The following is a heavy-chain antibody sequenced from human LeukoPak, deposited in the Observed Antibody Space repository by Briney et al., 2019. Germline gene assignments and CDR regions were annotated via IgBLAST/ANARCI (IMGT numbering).Heavy chain of an antibody. V-gene: IGHV1-69*04. Sequence: SVKVSCKASGGTFSSYTISWVRQAPGQGLEWMGRIIPILGIANYAQKFQGRVTITADKSTSTAYMELSSLRSENTAVYYCARDPEGITIFGVVIIHAFDIWGQGTMVTVSS. D-gene: IGHD3-3*01. CDR1: GGTFSSYT. J-gene: IGHJ3*02. CDR3: ARDPEGITIFGVVIIHAFDI. CDR2: IIPILGIA.